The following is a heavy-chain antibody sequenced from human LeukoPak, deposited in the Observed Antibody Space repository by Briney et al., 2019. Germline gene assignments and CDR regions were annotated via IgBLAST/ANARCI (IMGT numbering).Heavy chain of an antibody. CDR1: VGSFSGYY. CDR2: INHSGST. Sequence: PSETLSLTCAVYVGSFSGYYWRWIRQPPGKGLEWIGEINHSGSTNYNPSLKSRVTISVDTSKNQFSLKLSSVTAADTAVYYCARACREDSVVVVAATRFGYYYMDVWGKGATVTVSS. CDR3: ARACREDSVVVVAATRFGYYYMDV. V-gene: IGHV4-34*01. D-gene: IGHD2-15*01. J-gene: IGHJ6*03.